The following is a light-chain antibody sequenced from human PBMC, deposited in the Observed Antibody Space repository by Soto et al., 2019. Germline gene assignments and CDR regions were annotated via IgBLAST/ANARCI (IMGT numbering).Light chain of an antibody. CDR1: SSDVGGYNY. CDR3: SSYTTSSTYV. J-gene: IGLJ1*01. CDR2: DVS. Sequence: QSVLTQPASVSGSPGQSITISCTGTSSDVGGYNYVSWHQQHPGKVPKLMIYDVSYRPSGVSNSFSGSKSGNTASLTISGLQAEDEADYYCSSYTTSSTYVFGTGTKVTVL. V-gene: IGLV2-14*01.